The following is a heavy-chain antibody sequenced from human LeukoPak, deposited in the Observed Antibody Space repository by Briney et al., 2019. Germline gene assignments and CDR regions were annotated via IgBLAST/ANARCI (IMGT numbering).Heavy chain of an antibody. CDR3: ATDDVTTGTKTALGY. Sequence: LVKVSCKASGFTFTSSAVQWVRQARGQGLEWIGWIVVGSGNTNYAQKFQERVTINRDMSTSTAYMELSSLRSEDTAVYYCATDDVTTGTKTALGYWGQGTLVTVSS. D-gene: IGHD1-1*01. CDR2: IVVGSGNT. V-gene: IGHV1-58*01. CDR1: GFTFTSSA. J-gene: IGHJ4*02.